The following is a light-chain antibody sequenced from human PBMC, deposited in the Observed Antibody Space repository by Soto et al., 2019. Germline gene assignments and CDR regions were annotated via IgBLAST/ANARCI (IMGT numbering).Light chain of an antibody. CDR2: EVN. CDR1: SSDVGGYNY. J-gene: IGLJ1*01. CDR3: SSYAGSSNV. V-gene: IGLV2-8*01. Sequence: QSALTQPPSASGSAGQSVAISCTGTSSDVGGYNYVSWYQQHPGKAPKLMIYEVNKWPSGVPDRFSGSKSGNTASLTVSGLQAEDEADYYCSSYAGSSNVFGTGTKLTVL.